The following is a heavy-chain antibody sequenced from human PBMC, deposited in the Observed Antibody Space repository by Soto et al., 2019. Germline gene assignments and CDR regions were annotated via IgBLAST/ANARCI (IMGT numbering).Heavy chain of an antibody. Sequence: SVKVSCKASGGTFSSYAIRWVRQAPGQGLEWMGGIIPIFGTANYAQKFQGRVTITADESTSTAYMELSSLTSEDTAVYYCASFDGYYYYGMDVWGQGTTVTVSS. V-gene: IGHV1-69*13. CDR3: ASFDGYYYYGMDV. CDR1: GGTFSSYA. J-gene: IGHJ6*02. CDR2: IIPIFGTA.